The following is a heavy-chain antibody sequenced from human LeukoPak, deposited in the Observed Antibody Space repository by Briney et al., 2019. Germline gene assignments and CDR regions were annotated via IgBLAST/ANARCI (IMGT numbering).Heavy chain of an antibody. CDR1: GYTFTSYA. D-gene: IGHD1-26*01. CDR3: ARGERWQHQSTGMDV. J-gene: IGHJ6*02. CDR2: INTNTGNP. Sequence: ASVKVSCKASGYTFTSYAMNWVRQAPGQGLEWMGWINTNTGNPTYAQGFTGRIVFSLDTSVSTAYLQISSLKAEDTAVYYCARGERWQHQSTGMDVWGQGTTVTVSS. V-gene: IGHV7-4-1*02.